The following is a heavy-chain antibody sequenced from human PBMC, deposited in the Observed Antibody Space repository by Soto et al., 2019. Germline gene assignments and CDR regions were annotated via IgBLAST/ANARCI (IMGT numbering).Heavy chain of an antibody. V-gene: IGHV4-4*07. D-gene: IGHD1-1*01. CDR2: VYSSGST. J-gene: IGHJ4*02. CDR1: GGSITGYY. CDR3: ARDVDYNNWVLYY. Sequence: SETLSLTCTVSGGSITGYYWTWIRQPAGKGLEWIGRVYSSGSTNYNPSPKSRVTMSVDASKNQFSLKLHSVTAADAAVYYCARDVDYNNWVLYYWGQGSLVTVSS.